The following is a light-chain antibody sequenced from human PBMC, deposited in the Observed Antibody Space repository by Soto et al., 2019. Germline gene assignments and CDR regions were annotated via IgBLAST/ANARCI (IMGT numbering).Light chain of an antibody. CDR2: DAS. J-gene: IGKJ3*01. CDR3: QKHDGVPL. V-gene: IGKV1-33*01. Sequence: DIQLTQSPSSLSASVGDRETITCQASQDISNHLNWYQQKPGKAPNLLIYDASDLETGVPSRFSGGGSGTFFSFTINSLLTEDIATYYCQKHDGVPLFGPGTKVEI. CDR1: QDISNH.